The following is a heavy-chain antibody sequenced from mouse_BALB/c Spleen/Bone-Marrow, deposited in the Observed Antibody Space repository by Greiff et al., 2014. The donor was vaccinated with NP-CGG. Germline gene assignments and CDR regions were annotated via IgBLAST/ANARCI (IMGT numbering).Heavy chain of an antibody. J-gene: IGHJ1*01. Sequence: QVQLKGAGAGLGKPGASGKVSCKGFGYTFTGDFLHWGKQRSGQGLWWIWGFYPGSGSIKYNEKFKDKATLTADKSSSTVYMELSRLTSEDSAVYFCARHESYGNYLYFDVWGAGTTVTVSS. V-gene: IGHV1-62-2*01. CDR1: GYTFTGDF. CDR2: FYPGSGSI. D-gene: IGHD2-10*02. CDR3: ARHESYGNYLYFDV.